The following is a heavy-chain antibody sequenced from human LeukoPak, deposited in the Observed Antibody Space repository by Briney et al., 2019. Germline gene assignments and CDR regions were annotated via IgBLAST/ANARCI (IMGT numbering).Heavy chain of an antibody. D-gene: IGHD5-24*01. CDR1: GEFFSSYY. V-gene: IGHV4-34*01. Sequence: SQTPSLTCAVYGEFFSSYYWGWISQHPRNGLEWVGEINHSGNTNYNPSLKSRVTISVDTSKNQFSLKLSSVTAADTAVYYCARVDGDGYNIPDYWGQGTLVTVSS. CDR3: ARVDGDGYNIPDY. J-gene: IGHJ4*02. CDR2: INHSGNT.